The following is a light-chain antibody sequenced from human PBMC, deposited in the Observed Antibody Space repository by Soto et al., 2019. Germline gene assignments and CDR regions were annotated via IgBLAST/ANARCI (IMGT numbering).Light chain of an antibody. CDR3: QQRSNLVT. Sequence: EIVLTQSPGTLSLSLGERAALSCRASQSVSSSYIAWCQQKPGQAPRLLIYGASNRATGIPDRFSGSGSGTDFTPTISRLEPEDFAVYYCQQRSNLVTFGQGTKVEI. J-gene: IGKJ1*01. CDR2: GAS. V-gene: IGKV3D-20*02. CDR1: QSVSSSY.